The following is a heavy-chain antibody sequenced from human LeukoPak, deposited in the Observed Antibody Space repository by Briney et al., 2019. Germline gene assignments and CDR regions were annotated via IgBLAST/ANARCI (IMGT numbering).Heavy chain of an antibody. CDR1: GGSISSYY. CDR2: IYYSGST. CDR3: ARGRLRYYYYGMDV. D-gene: IGHD1-1*01. J-gene: IGHJ6*02. Sequence: SETLSLACTVSGGSISSYYWSWIRQPPGKGLEWIGYIYYSGSTNYNPSLKSRVTISVDTSKNQFSLKLSSVTAADTAVYYCARGRLRYYYYGMDVWGQGTTVTVSS. V-gene: IGHV4-59*01.